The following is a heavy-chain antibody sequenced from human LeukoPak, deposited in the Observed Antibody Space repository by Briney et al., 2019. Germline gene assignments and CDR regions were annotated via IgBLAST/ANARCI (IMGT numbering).Heavy chain of an antibody. V-gene: IGHV3-43*02. J-gene: IGHJ1*01. CDR2: ISADGRST. CDR3: ANDSGWQLLRAEYFQH. CDR1: GFTFDNYA. Sequence: GGSLRLSCAASGFTFDNYAIHWVRQVPGKSLEWGSLISADGRSTYYADSVKGRFTISGDNSRFSLYLQMRSLTTEDPAVYYCANDSGWQLLRAEYFQHWGPGTLVTVSS. D-gene: IGHD2-15*01.